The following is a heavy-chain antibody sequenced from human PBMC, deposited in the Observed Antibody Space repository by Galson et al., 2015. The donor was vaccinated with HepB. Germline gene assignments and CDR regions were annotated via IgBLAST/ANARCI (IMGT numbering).Heavy chain of an antibody. CDR2: ISPIFGPP. Sequence: SVKVSCKASGGTFTRYAMTWVRQAPGQGLEWMGVISPIFGPPKYAQKFQGRVTISADASTSTAYMELTSLRSEDTAVYYCAKGPSSDGYRPGWLDPWGQGTLVTVSS. CDR3: AKGPSSDGYRPGWLDP. J-gene: IGHJ5*02. V-gene: IGHV1-69*13. D-gene: IGHD5-18*01. CDR1: GGTFTRYA.